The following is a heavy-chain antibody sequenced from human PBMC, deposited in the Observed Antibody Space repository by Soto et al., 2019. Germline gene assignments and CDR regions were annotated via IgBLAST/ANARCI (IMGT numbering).Heavy chain of an antibody. Sequence: SGSCVSQKTKKVLEWVSSMSSSSSYIHYADSVKGRFTISRDNAKNSLYLQMNSLRAEDTAVYYCAIDVVVGQWLAREVSAIWGQGTMVTVSP. J-gene: IGHJ3*02. V-gene: IGHV3-21*01. CDR3: AIDVVVGQWLAREVSAI. D-gene: IGHD6-19*01. CDR1: S. CDR2: MSSSSSYI.